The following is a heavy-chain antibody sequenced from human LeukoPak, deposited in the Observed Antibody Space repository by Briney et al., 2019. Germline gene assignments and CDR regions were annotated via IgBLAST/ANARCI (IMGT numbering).Heavy chain of an antibody. CDR3: ARQQEVSGYFDY. D-gene: IGHD3-16*02. J-gene: IGHJ4*02. Sequence: ASVKVSCKASGYRFTSCYMHWVRQAPGQGLEWMGWINPNSGVTNYAQNFQGRVSMTRDTSISTAYMELSRLRSDDTAVYYCARQQEVSGYFDYWGQGTLVTVSS. CDR2: INPNSGVT. V-gene: IGHV1-2*02. CDR1: GYRFTSCY.